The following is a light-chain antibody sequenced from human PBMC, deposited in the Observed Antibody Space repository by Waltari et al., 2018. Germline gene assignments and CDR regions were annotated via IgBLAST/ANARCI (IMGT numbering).Light chain of an antibody. CDR2: DTS. V-gene: IGKV3-11*01. CDR3: QQRSSWPLT. J-gene: IGKJ4*01. CDR1: QSVRNY. Sequence: EIVLIQSPATLALSPGERATLSCRASQSVRNYLAWFQQKPGQVPRLLIYDTSNRGTGVPARCSGSGSGTDFTLTISSLESEEFAVYYCQQRSSWPLTFGGGTKVQIK.